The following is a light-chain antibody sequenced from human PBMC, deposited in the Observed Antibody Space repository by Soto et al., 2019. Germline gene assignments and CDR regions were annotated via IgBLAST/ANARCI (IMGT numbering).Light chain of an antibody. CDR1: SSDVGYYKY. Sequence: QSALTQPASVSGSPGQSITISCTGGSSDVGYYKYVSWYQQHPGRAPKLMIYEVTNRPSGVSYRFSGSKSGNTASLTISGLRAEDEADYYCSSYTSSGTWVFGGGTKLTVL. V-gene: IGLV2-14*01. J-gene: IGLJ3*02. CDR3: SSYTSSGTWV. CDR2: EVT.